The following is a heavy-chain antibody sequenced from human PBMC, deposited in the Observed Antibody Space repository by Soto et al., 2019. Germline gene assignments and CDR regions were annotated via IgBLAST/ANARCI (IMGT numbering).Heavy chain of an antibody. V-gene: IGHV4-4*02. J-gene: IGHJ4*02. CDR1: GVSISSGNW. CDR3: ARLVYDSRLNYLYFDH. CDR2: VYNDGSA. Sequence: PSETLSLTCDVSGVSISSGNWWSWVRQPPGKGLEWIAEVYNDGSANYHPSLESRATISVDRSKNQFSLRLSSVTAEDTGKYYCARLVYDSRLNYLYFDHWGQGTLVTVSS. D-gene: IGHD3-22*01.